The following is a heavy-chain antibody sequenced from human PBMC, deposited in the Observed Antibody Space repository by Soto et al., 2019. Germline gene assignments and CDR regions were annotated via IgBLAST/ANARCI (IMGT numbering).Heavy chain of an antibody. CDR1: EFTFSSYA. Sequence: GGSLRLSCAASEFTFSSYAMSWVRQAPNKGLEWVSTISGSGGRTYYADSAKGRFTVSRDNSRNTLHLQMNSLRVEDTAVYYCAKTLLSTSWYGLHDYVSQGTLVTVSS. V-gene: IGHV3-23*01. J-gene: IGHJ4*02. D-gene: IGHD6-13*01. CDR2: ISGSGGRT. CDR3: AKTLLSTSWYGLHDY.